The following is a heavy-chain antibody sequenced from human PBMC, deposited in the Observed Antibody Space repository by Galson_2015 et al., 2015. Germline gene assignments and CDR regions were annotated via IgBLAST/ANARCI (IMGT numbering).Heavy chain of an antibody. Sequence: SVKVSCKASGYTFTSYYMHWVRQAPGQGLEWMGIINPSGGSTSYAQKFQGRVTMTRDTSTSTVYMELSSLRSEDTAVYYCARGEASGYCSGGSCSVSGAFDIWGQGTMVTVSS. D-gene: IGHD2-15*01. CDR2: INPSGGST. CDR3: ARGEASGYCSGGSCSVSGAFDI. CDR1: GYTFTSYY. V-gene: IGHV1-46*01. J-gene: IGHJ3*02.